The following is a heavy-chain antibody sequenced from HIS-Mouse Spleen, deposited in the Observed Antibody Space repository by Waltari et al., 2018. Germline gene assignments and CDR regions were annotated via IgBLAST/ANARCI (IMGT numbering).Heavy chain of an antibody. D-gene: IGHD4-17*01. CDR2: ISYDGSNQ. V-gene: IGHV3-30*18. CDR1: GCTCSSSG. Sequence: QVELVESGGGVLQHGRARRPSWAASGCTCSSSGMHWGRQAPGKGLEWVAVISYDGSNQYYADSVKGRFTISRDNSKNTLYLQMNSLRAEDTAVYYCAKGGSTTVTAFDIWGQGTMVTVSS. J-gene: IGHJ3*02. CDR3: AKGGSTTVTAFDI.